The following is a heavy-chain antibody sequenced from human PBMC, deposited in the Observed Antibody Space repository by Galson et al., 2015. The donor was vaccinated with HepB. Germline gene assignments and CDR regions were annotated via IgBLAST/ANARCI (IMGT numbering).Heavy chain of an antibody. Sequence: SVKVSCKASGGTFSSYAISWVRQAPGQGLEWMGRIIPILGIANYAQKFQGRVTITADKSTSTAYMELSSLRSEDTAVYYCARVLRFLEWKNYYFDYWGQGTLVTVSS. D-gene: IGHD3-3*01. V-gene: IGHV1-69*04. CDR2: IIPILGIA. J-gene: IGHJ4*02. CDR3: ARVLRFLEWKNYYFDY. CDR1: GGTFSSYA.